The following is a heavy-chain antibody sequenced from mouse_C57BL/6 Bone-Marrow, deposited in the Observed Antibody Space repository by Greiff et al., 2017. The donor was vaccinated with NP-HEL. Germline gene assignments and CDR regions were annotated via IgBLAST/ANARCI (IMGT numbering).Heavy chain of an antibody. CDR2: ISPGSGST. CDR3: ARRLIYYGNYGDFDY. Sequence: QVQLKQPGAELVKPGASVKMSCKASGYTFTSYWITWVQQRPGQGLEWIGYISPGSGSTNYKDKFKSKATMTVDKSSSTAYMQLSSLTSEDSAVYYCARRLIYYGNYGDFDYWGQGTTLTVSS. J-gene: IGHJ2*01. CDR1: GYTFTSYW. D-gene: IGHD2-1*01. V-gene: IGHV1-55*01.